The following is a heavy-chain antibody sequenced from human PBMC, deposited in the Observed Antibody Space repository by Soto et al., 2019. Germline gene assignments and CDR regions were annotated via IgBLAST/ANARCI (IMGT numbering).Heavy chain of an antibody. CDR1: VGSISSGDYY. CDR2: IYYSGST. D-gene: IGHD3-10*01. V-gene: IGHV4-30-4*01. CDR3: ARGRFGDNKGLDP. J-gene: IGHJ5*01. Sequence: SETLSLTCTFSVGSISSGDYYCSWIRQPPGKGLEWIGYIYYSGSTYYNPSLKSRVTISVDTSKNQFSLKLSSVTAADTAVYYCARGRFGDNKGLDPRGQGTLVTV.